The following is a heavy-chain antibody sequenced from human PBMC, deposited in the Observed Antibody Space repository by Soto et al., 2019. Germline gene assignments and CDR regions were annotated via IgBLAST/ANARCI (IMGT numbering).Heavy chain of an antibody. J-gene: IGHJ4*02. V-gene: IGHV4-39*01. CDR2: IYYSGST. Sequence: QLQLQESGPGLVKPSETLSLTYTVSGGSISSSSYYWGWIRQPPGKGLEWIGSIYYSGSTYYNPSLKSRVTISVATSKNQFSLKLSSVTAADTAVYYCARHTPAISISDHWGQGTLVTVSS. CDR3: ARHTPAISISDH. D-gene: IGHD2-15*01. CDR1: GGSISSSSYY.